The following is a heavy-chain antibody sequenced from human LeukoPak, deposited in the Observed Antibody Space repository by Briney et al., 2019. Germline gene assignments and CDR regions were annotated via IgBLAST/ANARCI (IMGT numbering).Heavy chain of an antibody. J-gene: IGHJ4*02. CDR3: ARAGGYCSGGSCYEIDY. Sequence: ASVKVSCKASGYTFTGYYMHWVRQAPGQGLEWMGWINPNSGGTNYAQKFQGRVTMTRDTSISTAYMELSRLRSDDTAVYYCARAGGYCSGGSCYEIDYWGQGTLVTVSS. CDR1: GYTFTGYY. D-gene: IGHD2-15*01. V-gene: IGHV1-2*02. CDR2: INPNSGGT.